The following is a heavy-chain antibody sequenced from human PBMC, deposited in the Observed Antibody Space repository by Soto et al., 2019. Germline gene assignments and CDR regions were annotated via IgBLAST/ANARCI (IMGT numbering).Heavy chain of an antibody. Sequence: EVQLLESGGGLVQPGGSLRLSCAASGFTFSNYAMSWLRQPPGKGLEWVSAISGSGDRTYYADSVKARFTISRDNSKNTLYLQMNSPRAEDSAVYYCVKERSGHSYADSWGQGTLVTVSS. CDR1: GFTFSNYA. CDR2: ISGSGDRT. D-gene: IGHD5-18*01. CDR3: VKERSGHSYADS. J-gene: IGHJ4*02. V-gene: IGHV3-23*01.